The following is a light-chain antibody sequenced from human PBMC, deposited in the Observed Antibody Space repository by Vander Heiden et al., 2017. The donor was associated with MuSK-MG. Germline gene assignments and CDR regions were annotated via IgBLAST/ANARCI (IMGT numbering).Light chain of an antibody. V-gene: IGKV3-15*01. Sequence: EVVMTQSPATLSVSPGERATLSCSASQSVSSNLAWYKQKPGQAPRLLIYGASTRAKDNADRFSGSGYGTEFTLTISSRQSEDFAVYYCQQYDKWPPLTFGGGTKVEIK. CDR2: GAS. J-gene: IGKJ4*01. CDR1: QSVSSN. CDR3: QQYDKWPPLT.